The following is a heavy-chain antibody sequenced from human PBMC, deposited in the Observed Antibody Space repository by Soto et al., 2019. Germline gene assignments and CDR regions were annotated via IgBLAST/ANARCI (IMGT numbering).Heavy chain of an antibody. V-gene: IGHV4-39*01. CDR3: ASGRVATPWGPRYNWFDP. CDR2: IYYSGST. Sequence: SETLSLTCTVSGGSISSSSYYWGWIRQPPGKGLEWIGSIYYSGSTYYNPSLKSRVTISVDTSKNQFSLKLSSVTAADTAVYYCASGRVATPWGPRYNWFDPWGQGTLVTVSS. CDR1: GGSISSSSYY. J-gene: IGHJ5*02. D-gene: IGHD2-15*01.